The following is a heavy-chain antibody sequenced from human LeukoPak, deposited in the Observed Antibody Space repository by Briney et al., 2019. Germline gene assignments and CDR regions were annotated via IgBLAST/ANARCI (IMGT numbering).Heavy chain of an antibody. Sequence: GGSLRLSCAASGLSFSNYNMNWVRQAPGKGLEWVSYIGSTSSTIHYADSVKGRFTISRDNAKSSLYLQMNSLRAEDTAVYYCARVSPWGFDAFDVWGQGTVVTVSS. J-gene: IGHJ3*01. CDR2: IGSTSSTI. D-gene: IGHD7-27*01. V-gene: IGHV3-48*01. CDR1: GLSFSNYN. CDR3: ARVSPWGFDAFDV.